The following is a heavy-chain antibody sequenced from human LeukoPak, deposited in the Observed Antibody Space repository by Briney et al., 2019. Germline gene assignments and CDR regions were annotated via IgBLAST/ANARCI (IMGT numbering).Heavy chain of an antibody. CDR2: ISGSGGST. J-gene: IGHJ4*02. V-gene: IGHV3-23*01. CDR1: GFTFSSYA. Sequence: QPGGSLRLSCAVSGFTFSSYAMSWVRQAPGKGLGWVSAISGSGGSTYYADSVKGRFTISRDNSKNTLYLQMNSLRAEDTAVYYCASSSYGDYTPRGRTTLDYWGQGTLGTVSS. D-gene: IGHD4-17*01. CDR3: ASSSYGDYTPRGRTTLDY.